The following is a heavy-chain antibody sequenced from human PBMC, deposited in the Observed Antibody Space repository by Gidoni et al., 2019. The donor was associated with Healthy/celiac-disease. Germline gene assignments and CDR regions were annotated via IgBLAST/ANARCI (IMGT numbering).Heavy chain of an antibody. J-gene: IGHJ6*02. V-gene: IGHV4-34*01. Sequence: QVQLQQWGAGLLTPSETLSLTCAVYGGSFSGSYWSWIRQPPGQWLEWIGEINHSGRTNYNPSLKSRVTISVDTSKNQFSLKLSSVTAADTAVYYCARGQYAGYNWNNYYYYVMDVWGQGTTVTVSS. D-gene: IGHD1-20*01. CDR1: GGSFSGSY. CDR2: INHSGRT. CDR3: ARGQYAGYNWNNYYYYVMDV.